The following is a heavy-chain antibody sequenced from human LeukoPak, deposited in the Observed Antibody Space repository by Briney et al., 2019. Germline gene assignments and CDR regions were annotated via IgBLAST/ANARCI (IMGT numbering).Heavy chain of an antibody. CDR1: GYTFTSYY. D-gene: IGHD3-22*01. V-gene: IGHV1-46*01. J-gene: IGHJ4*02. CDR3: ARSRSSGYPHFHY. Sequence: ASVKVSCKASGYTFTSYYMHWVRQAPGQGLEWMGIINPSGGSSSYAQKFQGRVTMTRDTSTSTAYVELRSLRSDDTAVYYCARSRSSGYPHFHYWGQGTLVTVSS. CDR2: INPSGGSS.